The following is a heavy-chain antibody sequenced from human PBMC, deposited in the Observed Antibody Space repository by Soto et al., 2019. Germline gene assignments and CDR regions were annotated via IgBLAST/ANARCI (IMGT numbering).Heavy chain of an antibody. V-gene: IGHV1-24*01. Sequence: ASVKVSCKVSGYTLTELSMHWVRQAPGKGLEWMGGFDPEDGETIYAQKFQGRVTMTEDTSTDTAYMELSSLRSEDTAVYYCATSVVHGTGNIVVVPAATYQALNGMDVWGQGTTVTVSS. CDR1: GYTLTELS. J-gene: IGHJ6*02. CDR2: FDPEDGET. CDR3: ATSVVHGTGNIVVVPAATYQALNGMDV. D-gene: IGHD2-2*01.